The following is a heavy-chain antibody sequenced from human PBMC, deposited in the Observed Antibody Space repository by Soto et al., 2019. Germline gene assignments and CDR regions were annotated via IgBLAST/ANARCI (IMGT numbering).Heavy chain of an antibody. CDR2: IIPIFGTA. J-gene: IGHJ4*02. CDR1: GGTFSSYA. Sequence: SVKVSCKASGGTFSSYAISWVRQAPGQGLEWMGGIIPIFGTANYAQKFQGRVTITADESTSTAYMELSSLRSEDTAVYYCAGENYYDSSGYTRAVDYWGQGTLVTVSS. CDR3: AGENYYDSSGYTRAVDY. V-gene: IGHV1-69*13. D-gene: IGHD3-22*01.